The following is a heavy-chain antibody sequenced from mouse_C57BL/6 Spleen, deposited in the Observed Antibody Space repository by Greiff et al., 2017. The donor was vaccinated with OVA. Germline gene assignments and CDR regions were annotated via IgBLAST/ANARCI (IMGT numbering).Heavy chain of an antibody. CDR2: ISNGGGST. D-gene: IGHD2-4*01. J-gene: IGHJ1*03. CDR3: ARQGYDYDVGYFDV. Sequence: EVKLVESGGGLVQPGGSLKLSCAASGFTFSDYYMYWVRQTPEKRLEWVAYISNGGGSTYYPDTVKGRFTISRDNAKNTLYLQMSRLKSEDTAMYYCARQGYDYDVGYFDVWGTGTTVTVSS. CDR1: GFTFSDYY. V-gene: IGHV5-12*01.